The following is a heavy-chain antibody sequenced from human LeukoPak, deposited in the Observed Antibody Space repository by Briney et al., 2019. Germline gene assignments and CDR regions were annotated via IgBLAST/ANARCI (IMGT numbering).Heavy chain of an antibody. CDR2: IKQDGSEK. CDR3: ARERVVTRYFDY. V-gene: IGHV3-7*01. CDR1: GFTFSNHW. D-gene: IGHD2-15*01. J-gene: IGHJ4*02. Sequence: GGSLRLSCEASGFTFSNHWMIWVRQAPGKGLEWVANIKQDGSEKYYVDSVKGRFTISRDNAKNSLYLQMNSLRAEDTAVYYCARERVVTRYFDYWGQGTLVTVSS.